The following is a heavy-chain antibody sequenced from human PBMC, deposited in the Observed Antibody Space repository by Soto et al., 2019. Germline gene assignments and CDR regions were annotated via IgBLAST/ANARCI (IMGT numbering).Heavy chain of an antibody. D-gene: IGHD2-15*01. CDR3: ARTVGYCSGGSCFPGSYYFDY. CDR2: IWYDGSNK. CDR1: GFTFSSYG. V-gene: IGHV3-33*01. Sequence: QVQLVESGGGVVQPGRSLTLSCAASGFTFSSYGMHWVRQAPGKGLEWVAVIWYDGSNKYYADSVKGRFTISRDNSKNTLYLQMNSLRAEDTAVYYCARTVGYCSGGSCFPGSYYFDYWGQGNLVTVSS. J-gene: IGHJ4*02.